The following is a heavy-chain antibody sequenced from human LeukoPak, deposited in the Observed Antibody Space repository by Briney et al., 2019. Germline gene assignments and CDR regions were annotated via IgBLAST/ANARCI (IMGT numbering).Heavy chain of an antibody. Sequence: PSETLSLTCAVYGGSFSSYYWGWIRQPPGKGLEWIGSIYYSGSTYYNPSLKSRVTISVDTSKNQFSLKLSSVTAADTAVYYCARHGDYDSSGYYPTGVDYWGQGTLVTVSS. V-gene: IGHV4-39*01. CDR2: IYYSGST. CDR1: GGSFSSYY. D-gene: IGHD3-22*01. J-gene: IGHJ4*02. CDR3: ARHGDYDSSGYYPTGVDY.